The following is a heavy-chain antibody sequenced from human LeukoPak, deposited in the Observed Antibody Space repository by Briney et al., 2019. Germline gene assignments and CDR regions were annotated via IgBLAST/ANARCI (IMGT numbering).Heavy chain of an antibody. D-gene: IGHD2-8*01. Sequence: GASVKVSCKASGYTFTGYYMHWVRQAPGQGLEWMGWINPNSGGTNYAQRFQGWVTMTRDTSISTAYMELSRLRSDDTAVYYCARAPVSVYYFDYWGQGTLVTVSS. CDR3: ARAPVSVYYFDY. CDR2: INPNSGGT. V-gene: IGHV1-2*04. J-gene: IGHJ4*02. CDR1: GYTFTGYY.